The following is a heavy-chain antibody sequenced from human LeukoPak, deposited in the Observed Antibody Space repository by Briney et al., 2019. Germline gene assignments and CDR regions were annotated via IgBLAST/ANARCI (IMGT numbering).Heavy chain of an antibody. D-gene: IGHD3-22*01. V-gene: IGHV1-2*02. J-gene: IGHJ4*02. Sequence: EASVKVSCKASGYTFTGYYMHWVRQAPGQGLEWMGWINPNSGGTKYAQKFQGRVTMTRGTSISTAYMELSRLRSADTAVYYCARGLYYDSSGYHDYWGQGTLVTVSS. CDR3: ARGLYYDSSGYHDY. CDR2: INPNSGGT. CDR1: GYTFTGYY.